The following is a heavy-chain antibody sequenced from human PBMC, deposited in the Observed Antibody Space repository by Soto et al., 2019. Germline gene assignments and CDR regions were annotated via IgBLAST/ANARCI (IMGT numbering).Heavy chain of an antibody. Sequence: SETLSLTCTVSGGSISGYYWSWIRQPPGKGLEWIGYMYKTGSTVYKPSFKSRVTISVDTSKNQFSLKLNSVTAADTAVYYCARDLWGYCGTDCYPLDVWGQGTTVTVS. D-gene: IGHD2-21*02. CDR3: ARDLWGYCGTDCYPLDV. J-gene: IGHJ6*02. CDR2: MYKTGST. V-gene: IGHV4-59*01. CDR1: GGSISGYY.